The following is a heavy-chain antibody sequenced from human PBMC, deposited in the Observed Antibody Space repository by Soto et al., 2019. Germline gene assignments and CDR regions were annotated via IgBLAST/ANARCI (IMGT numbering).Heavy chain of an antibody. J-gene: IGHJ4*02. CDR2: IYHSGNT. Sequence: QVQLQESGPGLVKSSGTLSLTCALSGASIITDNWWSWVRQPPGKEKEWIGEIYHSGNTNFNPSVKSRVTISVDTSKNQFSLTVSSVTAADTAIYYCARASASSKLRGVVINWGQGTLVTVSS. CDR3: ARASASSKLRGVVIN. CDR1: GASIITDNW. D-gene: IGHD3-10*01. V-gene: IGHV4-4*02.